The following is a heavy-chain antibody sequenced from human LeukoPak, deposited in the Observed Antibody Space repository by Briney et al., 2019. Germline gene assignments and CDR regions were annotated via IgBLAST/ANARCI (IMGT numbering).Heavy chain of an antibody. V-gene: IGHV3-64D*06. J-gene: IGHJ5*02. CDR1: GFTFSSYA. Sequence: GGSLRLSCSASGFTFSSYAMHWVRQAPGKGLEYVSAISSNGGSTYYADSVKGRFTISRDNSKNTLYLQMSSLRAEDAAVYYCVKDATGTRFDPWGQGTLVTVSS. CDR2: ISSNGGST. D-gene: IGHD1-1*01. CDR3: VKDATGTRFDP.